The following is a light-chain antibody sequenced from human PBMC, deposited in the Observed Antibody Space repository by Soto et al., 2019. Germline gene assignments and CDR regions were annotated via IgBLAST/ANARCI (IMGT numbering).Light chain of an antibody. V-gene: IGKV1-39*01. Sequence: DIQMTQSPSTLSASVVDRVTITCRASQSISSWLAWYQQEPGKAPKLLIHDASSLQSGVPSRFSGSGSGTDFTLTISSLQPEDFATYYCQQSYSTPPTFGQGTKVDIK. CDR2: DAS. J-gene: IGKJ1*01. CDR3: QQSYSTPPT. CDR1: QSISSW.